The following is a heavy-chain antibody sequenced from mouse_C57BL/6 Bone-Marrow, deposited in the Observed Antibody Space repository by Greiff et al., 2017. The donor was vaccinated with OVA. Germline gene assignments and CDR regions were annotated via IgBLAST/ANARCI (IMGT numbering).Heavy chain of an antibody. V-gene: IGHV3-6*01. D-gene: IGHD2-5*01. Sequence: EVQLQESGPGLVKPSQSLSLTCSVTGYSITSGYYWNWIRQFPGNKLEWMGYISYDGSNNYNPSLKNRISITRDTSKNQFFLKLNSVTTEDTATYDGARDRRYSIYAMDYWGQGTSVTVSS. CDR1: GYSITSGYY. CDR2: ISYDGSN. CDR3: ARDRRYSIYAMDY. J-gene: IGHJ4*01.